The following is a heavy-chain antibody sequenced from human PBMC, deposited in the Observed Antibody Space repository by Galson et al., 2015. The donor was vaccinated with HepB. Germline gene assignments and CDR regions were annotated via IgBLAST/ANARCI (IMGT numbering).Heavy chain of an antibody. V-gene: IGHV3-74*01. D-gene: IGHD6-6*01. CDR2: INSDGSST. CDR1: GFTFSSYW. Sequence: SLRLSCAASGFTFSSYWMHWVRQAPGKGLVWVSRINSDGSSTSYADSVKGRFTISRDNAKNTLYLQMNSLRAEDTAVYYCARASGYSSSSGISYYFDYWGQGTLVTVSS. CDR3: ARASGYSSSSGISYYFDY. J-gene: IGHJ4*02.